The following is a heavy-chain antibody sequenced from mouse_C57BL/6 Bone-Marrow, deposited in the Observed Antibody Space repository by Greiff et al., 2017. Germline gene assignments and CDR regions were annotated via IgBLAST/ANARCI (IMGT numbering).Heavy chain of an antibody. J-gene: IGHJ1*03. D-gene: IGHD1-1*01. Sequence: EVQLQQSGPELVKPGASVKISCKASGYSFTDYNMNWVKQSNGKSLEWIGVINPNYGTTSYNQKFKGKATLTVGQSSSTAYMQLNCLTSEDSAFYCCARWYYGSSYYWYFDVWGTETTVTVSS. CDR1: GYSFTDYN. V-gene: IGHV1-39*01. CDR3: ARWYYGSSYYWYFDV. CDR2: INPNYGTT.